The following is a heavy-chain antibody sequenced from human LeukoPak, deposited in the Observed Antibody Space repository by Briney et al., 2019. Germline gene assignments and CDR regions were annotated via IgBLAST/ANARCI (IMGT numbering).Heavy chain of an antibody. D-gene: IGHD7-27*01. CDR3: ARDAGDLDY. J-gene: IGHJ4*02. CDR1: GFSFSSYA. V-gene: IGHV3-30*04. Sequence: GGSLRLSCAASGFSFSSYAMHWVRLAPGKGREWVGVISYDGSYKYYADSVKGRFTISRDNSKKTLYLQMNSLGTEDTALYYCARDAGDLDYWGQGALVSVSS. CDR2: ISYDGSYK.